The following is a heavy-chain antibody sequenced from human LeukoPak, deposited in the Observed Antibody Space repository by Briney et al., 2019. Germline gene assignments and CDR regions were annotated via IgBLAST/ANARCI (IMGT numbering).Heavy chain of an antibody. CDR1: GGSISSGGYS. V-gene: IGHV4-30-2*01. J-gene: IGHJ3*02. CDR2: IYHSGST. Sequence: SETLSLTCAVSGGSISSGGYSWSWIRQPPGKGLEWIGYIYHSGSTNYNPSLKSRVTISVDTSKNQFSLKLSSVTAADTAVYYCARGPHYDILTGYYNDAFDIWGQGTMVTVSS. CDR3: ARGPHYDILTGYYNDAFDI. D-gene: IGHD3-9*01.